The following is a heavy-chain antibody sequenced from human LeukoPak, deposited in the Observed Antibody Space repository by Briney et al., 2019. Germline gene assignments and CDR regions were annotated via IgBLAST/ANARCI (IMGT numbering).Heavy chain of an antibody. J-gene: IGHJ4*02. CDR1: GFTFSSYV. CDR3: AKGIYTSTSYYDS. V-gene: IGHV3-23*01. Sequence: GGSLRLSCAASGFTFSSYVMTWVRQAPGMGLAWVSTITGGGDYTYYVDSVKGRFTISRDNSKNTLYLQVNSLRAEDTAVYYCAKGIYTSTSYYDSWGQGTLVTVSS. D-gene: IGHD2-2*01. CDR2: ITGGGDYT.